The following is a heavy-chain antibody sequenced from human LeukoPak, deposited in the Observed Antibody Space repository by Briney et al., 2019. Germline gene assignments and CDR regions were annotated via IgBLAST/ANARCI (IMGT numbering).Heavy chain of an antibody. CDR3: ARVPSGGNKCDP. V-gene: IGHV1-46*01. Sequence: ASVKVSCKASGYTFTSYYMHWVRQAPGQGLEWMGIINPSGGSTSYAQKFQGRVTMTRDMSTSTVYMELSGLRSEDTAVYYCARVPSGGNKCDPWGQGTLVTVSS. D-gene: IGHD6-25*01. CDR2: INPSGGST. J-gene: IGHJ5*02. CDR1: GYTFTSYY.